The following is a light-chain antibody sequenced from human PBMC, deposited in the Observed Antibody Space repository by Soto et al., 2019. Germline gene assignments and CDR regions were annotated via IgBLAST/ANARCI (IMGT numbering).Light chain of an antibody. Sequence: DIQMTQSPSSVSASVGDRVTITCRASQDVGKWLAWYQQKPGKAPTLLIHGASSLQSGVPSRYSGSGHGTDFTLTISSLQPEDFATYYCQQANSFPITFGQGTRLVIK. CDR2: GAS. J-gene: IGKJ5*01. CDR1: QDVGKW. V-gene: IGKV1-12*01. CDR3: QQANSFPIT.